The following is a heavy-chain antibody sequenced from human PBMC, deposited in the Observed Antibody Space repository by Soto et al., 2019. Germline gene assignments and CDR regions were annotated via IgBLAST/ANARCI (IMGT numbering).Heavy chain of an antibody. Sequence: ASVKVSCKASGYTFTNYGVSWVRQAPGQGLEWMGWIGGYKGNTNYADSVKGRFTIPRDNAKNSLYLQMNSLRAEDTAVYYCARDEAVAGTVDYWGQGTLVTVSS. J-gene: IGHJ4*02. D-gene: IGHD6-19*01. V-gene: IGHV1-18*01. CDR1: GYTFTNYG. CDR3: ARDEAVAGTVDY. CDR2: IGGYKGNT.